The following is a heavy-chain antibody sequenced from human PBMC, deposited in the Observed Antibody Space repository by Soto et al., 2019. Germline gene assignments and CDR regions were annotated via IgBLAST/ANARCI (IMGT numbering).Heavy chain of an antibody. J-gene: IGHJ4*02. V-gene: IGHV3-23*01. CDR1: GFTFSSYA. Sequence: EVQLLESGGGLVQPGGSLRLSCAASGFTFSSYAMRWVRQAPVKGLVWVSAISGSGGSTYYADSVKGRFTISIDNSKNTLYLQMKGLSAEDTAVYYCARRCSGSYYDYWGQGTLVTVSS. D-gene: IGHD1-26*01. CDR3: ARRCSGSYYDY. CDR2: ISGSGGST.